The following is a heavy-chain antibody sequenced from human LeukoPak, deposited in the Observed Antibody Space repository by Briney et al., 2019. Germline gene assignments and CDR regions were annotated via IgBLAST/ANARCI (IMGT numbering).Heavy chain of an antibody. J-gene: IGHJ5*02. CDR3: ARRDSRWFDP. D-gene: IGHD3/OR15-3a*01. V-gene: IGHV4-59*08. CDR2: IYYSGST. CDR1: GYSINNYY. Sequence: PSETLSLTCTVSGYSINNYYWSWIRQSPGKGLEWIGYIYYSGSTNYNPSLKSRVTKSVDTSKTQFSLKLTSVTAADTAVYYCARRDSRWFDPWGQGTLVTVSS.